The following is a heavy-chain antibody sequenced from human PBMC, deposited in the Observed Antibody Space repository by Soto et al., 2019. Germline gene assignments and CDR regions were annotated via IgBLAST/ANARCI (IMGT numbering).Heavy chain of an antibody. CDR1: CGSIKNLC. Sequence: SSLTHSLPCSVSCGSIKNLCGSWVRQKPGKGLEWIGFIYYTGNTNYNPYNPSLKSRVSFSVDTSKNQFSLKLTSVTAADTAVYYCARYYCPSGICYCLDYWGLGTLVTVSS. J-gene: IGHJ4*02. V-gene: IGHV4-59*11. D-gene: IGHD2-2*01. CDR2: IYYTGNT. CDR3: ARYYCPSGICYCLDY.